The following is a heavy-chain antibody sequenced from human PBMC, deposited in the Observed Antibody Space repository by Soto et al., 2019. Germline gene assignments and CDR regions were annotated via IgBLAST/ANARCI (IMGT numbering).Heavy chain of an antibody. J-gene: IGHJ4*02. CDR2: IIPILGIA. CDR3: ARGVSTVTTIFYFDY. V-gene: IGHV1-69*02. CDR1: GGTFSSYT. Sequence: ASVKVSCKASGGTFSSYTISWVRQAPGQGLEWMGRIIPILGIADYAQKFQGRVTITADKSTSTAYMELSSLRSEDTAVYYCARGVSTVTTIFYFDYWGQGTLVTVSS. D-gene: IGHD4-17*01.